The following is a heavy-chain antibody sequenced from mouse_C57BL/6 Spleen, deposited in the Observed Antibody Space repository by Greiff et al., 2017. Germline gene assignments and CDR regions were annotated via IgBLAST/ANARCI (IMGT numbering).Heavy chain of an antibody. CDR2: INPNNGGT. D-gene: IGHD2-4*01. J-gene: IGHJ2*01. CDR1: GYTFTDYN. CDR3: ARSWDYPYYFDY. V-gene: IGHV1-18*01. Sequence: EVQLQESGPELVKPGASVKIPCKASGYTFTDYNMDWVKQSHGKSLEWIGDINPNNGGTIYNQKFKGKATLTVDKSSSTAYMELRSLTSEDTAVYYCARSWDYPYYFDYWGQGTTLTVSS.